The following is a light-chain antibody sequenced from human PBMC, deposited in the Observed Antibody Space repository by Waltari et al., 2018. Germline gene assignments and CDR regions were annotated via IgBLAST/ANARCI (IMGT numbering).Light chain of an antibody. CDR3: QQYNDYPLT. J-gene: IGKJ4*01. V-gene: IGKV1-5*03. Sequence: DIQMTQSPSTLSASVGDRVTITCRASQIISTWLAWYQQKPGKAPKLLIYKASGLESGVPSRFSGSGSGTEFTLTISSLQPDDFATCYCQQYNDYPLTFGGGTKVEIK. CDR1: QIISTW. CDR2: KAS.